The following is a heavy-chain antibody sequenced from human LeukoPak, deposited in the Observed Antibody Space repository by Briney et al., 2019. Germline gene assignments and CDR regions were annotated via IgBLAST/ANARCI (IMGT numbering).Heavy chain of an antibody. V-gene: IGHV3-23*01. CDR3: AKPYDILTGYYIC. J-gene: IGHJ4*02. CDR2: ISGSGGST. CDR1: GFTFSSYA. Sequence: PGGSLRLSCAASGFTFSSYAMSWVRLAPGKGLEWVSAISGSGGSTYYADSVKGRFTISRDNSKNTLYLQMNSLRAEDTAVYYCAKPYDILTGYYICWGQGTLVTVSS. D-gene: IGHD3-9*01.